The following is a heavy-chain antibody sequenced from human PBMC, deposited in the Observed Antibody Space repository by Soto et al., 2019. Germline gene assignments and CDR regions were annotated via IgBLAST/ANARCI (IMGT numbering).Heavy chain of an antibody. D-gene: IGHD2-21*01. Sequence: SETLSLTCSVSGAALNSGNYYWSWIGQVPGKGLEWIGHIYVTGAVDYNPSLRDRITISQDTSERQFSLNLRLVTAADTAVYYCARLRIATNNYRWFDPWGQGTLVTVSS. CDR2: IYVTGAV. V-gene: IGHV4-31*03. CDR1: GAALNSGNYY. CDR3: ARLRIATNNYRWFDP. J-gene: IGHJ5*02.